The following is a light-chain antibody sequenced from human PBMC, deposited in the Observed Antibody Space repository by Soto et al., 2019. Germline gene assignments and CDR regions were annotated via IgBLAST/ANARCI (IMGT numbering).Light chain of an antibody. CDR3: QQRSNWPIT. CDR1: QSVSSY. Sequence: EIVLTQSPATLSLSPGERATLSCTASQSVSSYLAWYQQKPGQAPRLLIYDASNRATGIPARFSGSGSGTEFTLTISSLEPEDFAVYYWQQRSNWPITFGQGTRLEIK. J-gene: IGKJ5*01. V-gene: IGKV3-11*01. CDR2: DAS.